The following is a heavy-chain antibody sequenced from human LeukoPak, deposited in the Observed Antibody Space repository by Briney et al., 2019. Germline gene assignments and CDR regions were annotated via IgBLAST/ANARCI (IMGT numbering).Heavy chain of an antibody. CDR3: ARDLAGHYYGSGSSFDY. J-gene: IGHJ4*02. CDR2: IRGDGSEK. D-gene: IGHD3-10*01. CDR1: GFTFSSYA. Sequence: GGSLRLSCAASGFTFSSYAMHWVRQAPGKGLEWVANIRGDGSEKYYVDSVKGQFTISRDNAKNSLFLQMDSLRAEDTAVYYCARDLAGHYYGSGSSFDYWGQGTLVTVS. V-gene: IGHV3-7*01.